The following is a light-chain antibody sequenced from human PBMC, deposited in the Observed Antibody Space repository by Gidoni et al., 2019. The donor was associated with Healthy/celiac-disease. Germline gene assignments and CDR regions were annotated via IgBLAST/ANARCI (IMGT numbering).Light chain of an antibody. CDR2: WAS. Sequence: DIVMTQSPASLAVSLGERATIHCKYSQSVLYSSNTKNHLAWYQQNPGQPPKLLIYWASTRESGVPDRVSGSGSGTDFTLTISSLQAEDVAVYYCQQYYSTPYTFGQGTKLEIK. J-gene: IGKJ2*01. V-gene: IGKV4-1*01. CDR1: QSVLYSSNTKNH. CDR3: QQYYSTPYT.